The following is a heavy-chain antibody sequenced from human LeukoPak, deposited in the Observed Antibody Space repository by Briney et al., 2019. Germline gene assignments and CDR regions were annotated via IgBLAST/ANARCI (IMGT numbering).Heavy chain of an antibody. CDR2: ISYDGSNK. CDR1: GFTFSSYG. Sequence: GGSLRLSCAASGFTFSSYGMHWVRQAPGKGLEWVAVISYDGSNKYYADSVKGRFTISRDNSKNALYLQMNSLRAEDTAVYYCAKDLYGDSPGWGQGTMVTVSS. V-gene: IGHV3-30*18. D-gene: IGHD4-17*01. CDR3: AKDLYGDSPG. J-gene: IGHJ3*01.